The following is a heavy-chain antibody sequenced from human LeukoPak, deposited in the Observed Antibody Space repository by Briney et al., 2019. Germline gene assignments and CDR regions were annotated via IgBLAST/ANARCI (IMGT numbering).Heavy chain of an antibody. V-gene: IGHV3-33*01. Sequence: GRSLRLSCAASGFTFSSYGMHWVRQAPGKGLEWVAVIWYDGSNKYYADSVKGRFTISRDNSKNTLCLQMNSLRAEDTAVYYCARICGLRYFDWADNDAFDIWGQGTMVTVSS. CDR3: ARICGLRYFDWADNDAFDI. CDR2: IWYDGSNK. D-gene: IGHD3-9*01. J-gene: IGHJ3*02. CDR1: GFTFSSYG.